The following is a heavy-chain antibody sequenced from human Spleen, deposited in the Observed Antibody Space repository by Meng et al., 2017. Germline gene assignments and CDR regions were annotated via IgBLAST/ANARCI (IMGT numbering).Heavy chain of an antibody. Sequence: QVEREQWGAVLLKPSATLSLTCAVYGGSFSGYSWSWIRQPPGKGLEWIGEINHSGSTNYNPSLKSRVTISVDTSKNQFSLKLSSVTAADTAVYYCARRRNYYGSGTPWGFDYWGQGTLVTVSS. CDR1: GGSFSGYS. CDR3: ARRRNYYGSGTPWGFDY. J-gene: IGHJ4*02. V-gene: IGHV4-34*01. D-gene: IGHD3-10*01. CDR2: INHSGST.